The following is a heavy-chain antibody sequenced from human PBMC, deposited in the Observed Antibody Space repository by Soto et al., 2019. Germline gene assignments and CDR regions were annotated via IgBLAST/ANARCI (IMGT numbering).Heavy chain of an antibody. V-gene: IGHV2-5*02. CDR3: AHSLIAAADIDDAFDI. CDR1: GFSLSTSGVG. Sequence: QITLKESGPTLVKPTQTLTLTCTFSGFSLSTSGVGVGWIRQPPGKALEWLAHIYWDDDTRYSPSLKSRLTINKDTSKNQVVLTMTNMDPVDTATYYCAHSLIAAADIDDAFDIWGQGTMVTVSS. D-gene: IGHD6-13*01. J-gene: IGHJ3*02. CDR2: IYWDDDT.